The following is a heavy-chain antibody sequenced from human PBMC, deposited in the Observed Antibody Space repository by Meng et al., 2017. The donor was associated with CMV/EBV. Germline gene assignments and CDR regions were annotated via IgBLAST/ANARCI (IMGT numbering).Heavy chain of an antibody. CDR1: GFTFDDYA. J-gene: IGHJ4*02. V-gene: IGHV3-43D*03. CDR2: ISWDGGST. D-gene: IGHD1-26*01. Sequence: GGSLRLSCAASGFTFDDYAMHWVRQAPGKGLEWVSLISWDGGSTYYADSVKGRFTISRDNSKNSLYLQMNSLRAEDTALYYCARARAGGSYVDYWGQGTLVTVSS. CDR3: ARARAGGSYVDY.